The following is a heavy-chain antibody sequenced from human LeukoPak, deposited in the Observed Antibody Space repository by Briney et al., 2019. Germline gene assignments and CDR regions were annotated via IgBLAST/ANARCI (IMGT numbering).Heavy chain of an antibody. CDR1: GFTFSSYA. Sequence: GGSLRLSCAASGFTFSSYAMHWVRQAPGKGLEWVTFIRYDGSNKYYADSVKGRFTISRDNSKNTLYLQMNSLRAEDTAVYYCAKGSKEVLFTRDHYMDVWAKGPRSPSP. J-gene: IGHJ6*03. CDR2: IRYDGSNK. V-gene: IGHV3-30*02. CDR3: AKGSKEVLFTRDHYMDV. D-gene: IGHD3-3*01.